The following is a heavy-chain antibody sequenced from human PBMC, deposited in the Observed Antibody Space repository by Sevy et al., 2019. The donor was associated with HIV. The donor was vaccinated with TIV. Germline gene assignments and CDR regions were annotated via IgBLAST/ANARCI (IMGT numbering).Heavy chain of an antibody. V-gene: IGHV4-59*01. D-gene: IGHD3-10*01. Sequence: SETLSLTCTVSGGSISSYYWSWIRQPPGKGLEWIGYIYYSGSTNYNPSLKSRVTISVDTSKNQFSLKLSSVTAADTAVYYCAWVISGLSRSNWFDPWGQGTLVTVSS. CDR2: IYYSGST. CDR1: GGSISSYY. CDR3: AWVISGLSRSNWFDP. J-gene: IGHJ5*02.